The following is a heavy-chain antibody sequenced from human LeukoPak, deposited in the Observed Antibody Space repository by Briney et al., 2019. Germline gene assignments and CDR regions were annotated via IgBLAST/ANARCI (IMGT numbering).Heavy chain of an antibody. D-gene: IGHD2-21*01. CDR2: ISGRGDVT. J-gene: IGHJ3*02. CDR3: AREIAFSAPWRGALDI. Sequence: QPGGSLRLSCVASRFTFSGYAMHWVRQAPGKGLEYVSAISGRGDVTSYANSLKGRFTISRDNSKNTLFLQMDSLRADDQAVYYCAREIAFSAPWRGALDIWGQGTMVIVSS. CDR1: RFTFSGYA. V-gene: IGHV3-64*01.